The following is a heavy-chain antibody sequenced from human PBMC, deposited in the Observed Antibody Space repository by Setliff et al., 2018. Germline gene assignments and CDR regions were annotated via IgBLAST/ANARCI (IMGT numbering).Heavy chain of an antibody. V-gene: IGHV1-2*02. CDR2: INANTGGT. CDR1: GYIFTNYY. J-gene: IGHJ3*02. CDR3: ARVGGYASAWHGIEAFDI. D-gene: IGHD6-19*01. Sequence: ASVKVSCKTSGYIFTNYYIHWVRQAPGQGLEWMGWINANTGGTREVQKFQGRVTMTRDTSIDTAYMEVNRLTYDDTAVYYCARVGGYASAWHGIEAFDIWGRGTKVTVS.